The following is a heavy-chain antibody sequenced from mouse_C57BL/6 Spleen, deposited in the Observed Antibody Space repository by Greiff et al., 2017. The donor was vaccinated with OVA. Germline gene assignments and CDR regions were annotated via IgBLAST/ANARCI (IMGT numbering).Heavy chain of an antibody. CDR2: FHPYNDDT. CDR3: ARRGSSSAWFAY. Sequence: VQLQQSGAELVKPGASVKMSCKASGYTFTTYHTEWLKQNHGKSLEWIGNFHPYNDDTKNNEKFKGKATLTVEKYSSTVYLELSRLTSDDSAVYYCARRGSSSAWFAYWGQGTLVTISA. D-gene: IGHD1-1*01. J-gene: IGHJ3*01. V-gene: IGHV1-47*01. CDR1: GYTFTTYH.